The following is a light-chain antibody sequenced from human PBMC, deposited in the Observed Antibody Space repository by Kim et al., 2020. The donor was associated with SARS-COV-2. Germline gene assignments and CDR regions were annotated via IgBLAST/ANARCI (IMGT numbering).Light chain of an antibody. CDR3: QAWDSSTAF. J-gene: IGLJ1*01. V-gene: IGLV3-1*01. Sequence: VSPGKTASITGSGDKLGDKYACWYQQKPGQSPVLVIYQDSKRPSGIPERFSGSNSGNTATLTISGTQAMDEADYYCQAWDSSTAFFGTGTKVTVL. CDR2: QDS. CDR1: KLGDKY.